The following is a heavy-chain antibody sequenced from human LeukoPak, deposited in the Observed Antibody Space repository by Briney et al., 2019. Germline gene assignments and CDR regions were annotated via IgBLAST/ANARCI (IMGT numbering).Heavy chain of an antibody. Sequence: ASVTVSCKASGYTFTGYYMHWVRQAPGQGLEWMGWINPNSGVTSYAQKFQGRVSMTGDTSISTAYMELRSLRSDDTAVCYCARDKSYYYDSSGYYRDAFDIWGQGTMVTVSS. CDR3: ARDKSYYYDSSGYYRDAFDI. D-gene: IGHD3-22*01. CDR1: GYTFTGYY. J-gene: IGHJ3*02. V-gene: IGHV1-2*02. CDR2: INPNSGVT.